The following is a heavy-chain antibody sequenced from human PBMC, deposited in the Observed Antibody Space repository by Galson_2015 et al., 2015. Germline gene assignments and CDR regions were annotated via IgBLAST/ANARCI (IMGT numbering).Heavy chain of an antibody. D-gene: IGHD3-22*01. V-gene: IGHV4-31*03. J-gene: IGHJ4*02. CDR2: IYYSGST. CDR1: SGSISSGGYY. Sequence: TLSLTCTVSSGSISSGGYYWSWIRQHPGEGLEWIGYIYYSGSTYYNPALKSRVTISVDTSKNQFSLKLSSVTAADTAVYYCARDDPKIHYYDSSGYYGPAFDYWGQGTLVTVSS. CDR3: ARDDPKIHYYDSSGYYGPAFDY.